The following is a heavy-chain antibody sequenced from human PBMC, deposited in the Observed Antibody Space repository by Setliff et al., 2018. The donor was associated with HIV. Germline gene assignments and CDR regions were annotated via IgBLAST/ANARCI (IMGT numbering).Heavy chain of an antibody. CDR3: ATKEPGTTYFQH. V-gene: IGHV3-7*01. D-gene: IGHD1-1*01. CDR2: INEDGSEK. J-gene: IGHJ1*01. CDR1: GFPFRSYW. Sequence: PGESLKISCAASGFPFRSYWMAWVRQAPGKGLEWVANINEDGSEKYYVDSVKGRFSISRDSAENSLYLEMKSLRAEDTAVYYCATKEPGTTYFQHWGQGTLVTVSS.